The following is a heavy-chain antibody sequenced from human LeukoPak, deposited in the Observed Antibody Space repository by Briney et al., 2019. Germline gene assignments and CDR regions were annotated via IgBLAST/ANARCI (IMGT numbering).Heavy chain of an antibody. CDR3: ASVRGLGVITPYLDY. CDR1: GGSINSDH. Sequence: SETLSLTCTVSGGSINSDHWSWIRHPPGKGLEWIGCISYTGSTHYNPSLKSRVTILVDTSKNHFSLKLSSVTAADTAVYYCASVRGLGVITPYLDYWGQGTLVTVSS. J-gene: IGHJ4*02. V-gene: IGHV4-59*08. CDR2: ISYTGST. D-gene: IGHD3-16*02.